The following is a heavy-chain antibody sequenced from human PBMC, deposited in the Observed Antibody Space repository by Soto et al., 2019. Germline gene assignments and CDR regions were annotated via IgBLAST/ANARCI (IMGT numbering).Heavy chain of an antibody. CDR2: INHSGST. CDR1: GGSFSGYH. V-gene: IGHV4-34*01. Sequence: SETLSLTCAVYGGSFSGYHWSWIRQPPGKGLEWIGEINHSGSTNYNPSLKSRVTISVDTSKNQFSLKLSSVTAADTAVYYCARAVLRYFRVNYYYYYGMDVWGQGTTVTVSS. D-gene: IGHD3-9*01. CDR3: ARAVLRYFRVNYYYYYGMDV. J-gene: IGHJ6*02.